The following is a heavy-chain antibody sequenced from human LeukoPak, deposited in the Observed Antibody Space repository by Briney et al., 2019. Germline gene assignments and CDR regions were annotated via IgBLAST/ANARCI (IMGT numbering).Heavy chain of an antibody. J-gene: IGHJ4*02. CDR2: IYYSGST. CDR3: ARARHYYDSSGYYPYFDY. CDR1: GGSISSYY. V-gene: IGHV4-59*01. D-gene: IGHD3-22*01. Sequence: SETLSLTCTISGGSISSYYWSWIRQPPGKGLEWIGYIYYSGSTNYNPSLKSRVTISVDTSKNQFSLKLSSVTAADTAVYYCARARHYYDSSGYYPYFDYWGQGTLVTVSS.